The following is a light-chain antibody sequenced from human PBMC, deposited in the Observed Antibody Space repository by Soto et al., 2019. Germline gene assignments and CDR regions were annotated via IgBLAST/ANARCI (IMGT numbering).Light chain of an antibody. V-gene: IGKV1-39*01. Sequence: DIQMTQSPSALSASVGDRVTTTCRTSQGINDDLNWYQMKPGEAPKLLIYAASALQSEIPSRFSGSASGTEFTLTITSLQPEDFATYYCQQSYTFPRTFGQGTKVDI. CDR1: QGINDD. J-gene: IGKJ1*01. CDR3: QQSYTFPRT. CDR2: AAS.